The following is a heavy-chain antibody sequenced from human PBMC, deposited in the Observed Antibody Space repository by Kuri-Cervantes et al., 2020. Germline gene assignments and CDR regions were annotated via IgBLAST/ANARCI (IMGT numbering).Heavy chain of an antibody. CDR2: ISAYNGNT. CDR3: AAPGPSPPYYHYYYLDI. Sequence: ASVNVSCKASGYTFTSYGISWVRQAPGQGLEWMGWISAYNGNTHYAQKLQGRVTMTTDTSTSTAYIELRSLRSDDTAVYYCAAPGPSPPYYHYYYLDIWGKGTTVTVSS. CDR1: GYTFTSYG. V-gene: IGHV1-18*01. J-gene: IGHJ6*03.